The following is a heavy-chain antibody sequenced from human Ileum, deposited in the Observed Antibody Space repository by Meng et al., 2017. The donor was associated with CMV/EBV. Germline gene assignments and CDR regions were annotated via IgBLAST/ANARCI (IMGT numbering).Heavy chain of an antibody. D-gene: IGHD2-2*03. CDR2: ISGYNSNT. Sequence: QGQCGEAGSEVKKPGASVKVSCQASCYTLTDYASTWVRQAPGQGLEWMGWISGYNSNTKYAQKFQGRVTMTTDTSTTTVYMELRNLRYDDTAVYYCARDGYYPSRVFDYWGLGTLVTVSS. V-gene: IGHV1-18*01. CDR1: CYTLTDYA. CDR3: ARDGYYPSRVFDY. J-gene: IGHJ4*01.